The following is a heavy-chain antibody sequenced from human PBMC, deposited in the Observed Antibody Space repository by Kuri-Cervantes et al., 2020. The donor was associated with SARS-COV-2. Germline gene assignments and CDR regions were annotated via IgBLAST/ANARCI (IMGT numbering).Heavy chain of an antibody. CDR3: AKSGSSSSSYVSRLDV. CDR1: GGTFSSYA. CDR2: IIPIFGTA. D-gene: IGHD3-16*01. J-gene: IGHJ6*04. Sequence: SVKVSCKASGGTFSSYAISWVRQAPGQGLEWMGGIIPIFGTANYAQKFQGRVTITTDESTSTAYMELSSLRSEDTAVYYCAKSGSSSSSYVSRLDVWGKGTTVTVSS. V-gene: IGHV1-69*05.